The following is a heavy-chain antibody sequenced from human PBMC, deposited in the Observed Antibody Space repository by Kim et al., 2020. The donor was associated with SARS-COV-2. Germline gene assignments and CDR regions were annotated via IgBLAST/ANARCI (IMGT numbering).Heavy chain of an antibody. J-gene: IGHJ4*02. Sequence: ASVKVSCKASGYTFTGYYMHWVRQAPGQGLEWMGRINPNSGGTNYAQKFQGRVTMTRDTSISTAYMELSRLRSDDTAVYYCARDDGSGSPFDYWGQGTLVTVSS. CDR2: INPNSGGT. CDR1: GYTFTGYY. D-gene: IGHD3-10*01. V-gene: IGHV1-2*06. CDR3: ARDDGSGSPFDY.